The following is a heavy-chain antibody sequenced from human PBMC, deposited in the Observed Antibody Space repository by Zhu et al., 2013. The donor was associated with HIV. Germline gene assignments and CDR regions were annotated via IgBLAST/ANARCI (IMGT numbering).Heavy chain of an antibody. CDR3: ARSVSGGAT. CDR1: GYTFTGFF. Sequence: QVQLVQSGAEVKKPGASMKVSCKASGYTFTGFFLHWVRQAPGQGLEWMGWVNPNSGGTNYAQKFQGRVTMTRDTSINTAYMELSRLRSDDTAVYYCARSVSGGATWGQGTLVHRLL. D-gene: IGHD1-26*01. J-gene: IGHJ4*02. V-gene: IGHV1-2*02. CDR2: VNPNSGGT.